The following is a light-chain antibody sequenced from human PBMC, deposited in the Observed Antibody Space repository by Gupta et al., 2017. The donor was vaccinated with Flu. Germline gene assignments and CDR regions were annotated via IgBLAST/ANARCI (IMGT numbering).Light chain of an antibody. CDR3: QQSYSTLRRT. J-gene: IGKJ1*01. Sequence: ERVTLTCRASQSISSYLKWYQQKTGKATTILIYAASSWQSGVPSRFSGSGSGTDFTLTISSRQPEDFATYYCQQSYSTLRRTFGQGTKVEIK. CDR2: AAS. CDR1: QSISSY. V-gene: IGKV1-39*01.